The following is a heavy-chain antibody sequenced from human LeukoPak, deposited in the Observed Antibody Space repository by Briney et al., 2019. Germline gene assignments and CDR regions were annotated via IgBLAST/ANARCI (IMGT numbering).Heavy chain of an antibody. J-gene: IGHJ4*02. CDR2: IYYSGST. Sequence: SETLSLTCTVSGGSISSYYWSWIRQPPGKGLEWIGYIYYSGSTNYNPSLKSRVTISVDTSKNKFSLKLSSVTAADTAVYYCARWTGYSSGWFDYWGQGTLVTVSS. V-gene: IGHV4-59*01. CDR1: GGSISSYY. CDR3: ARWTGYSSGWFDY. D-gene: IGHD6-19*01.